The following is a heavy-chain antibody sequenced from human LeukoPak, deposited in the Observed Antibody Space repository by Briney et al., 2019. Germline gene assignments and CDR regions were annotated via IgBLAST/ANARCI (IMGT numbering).Heavy chain of an antibody. Sequence: PGGSLRLSCAASGFTFSNYVMNWVRQAPGKGLEWVTFIQKDGGSKFYADPVKGRFTISRDNSKKTVYLQMSSLTIEDTAVYYCAKEPGEGGSAFDYWGQGTLVTVYS. J-gene: IGHJ4*02. CDR1: GFTFSNYV. CDR3: AKEPGEGGSAFDY. D-gene: IGHD3-16*01. CDR2: IQKDGGSK. V-gene: IGHV3-30*02.